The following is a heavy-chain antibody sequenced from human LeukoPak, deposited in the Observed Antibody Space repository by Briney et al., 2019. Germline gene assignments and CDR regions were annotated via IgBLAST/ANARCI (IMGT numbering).Heavy chain of an antibody. D-gene: IGHD5-12*01. V-gene: IGHV4-39*01. CDR3: ARQAISGYDPPPFDS. Sequence: KPSETLSLTCTVSGGSISSSTYSWGWIRQPPGKGLEWIGNLYYSGSTYYNPSLKSRVTISVDTSKNQFSLKLSSVTAADTAVYYRARQAISGYDPPPFDSWGQGTLVTVSS. CDR1: GGSISSSTYS. CDR2: LYYSGST. J-gene: IGHJ4*02.